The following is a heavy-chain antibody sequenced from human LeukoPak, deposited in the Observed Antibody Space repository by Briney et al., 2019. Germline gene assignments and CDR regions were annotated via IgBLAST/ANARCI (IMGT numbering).Heavy chain of an antibody. J-gene: IGHJ3*02. CDR3: ARPRGVVDAFDI. CDR1: GGSISSYY. Sequence: SETLSLTCTVPGGSISSYYWSWIRQPPGKRLEWIGYIYYSGSTNYNPSLKSRVTISVDTSKNQFSLKLSSVTAADTAVYYCARPRGVVDAFDIWGQGTMVTVSS. V-gene: IGHV4-59*01. CDR2: IYYSGST. D-gene: IGHD3-3*01.